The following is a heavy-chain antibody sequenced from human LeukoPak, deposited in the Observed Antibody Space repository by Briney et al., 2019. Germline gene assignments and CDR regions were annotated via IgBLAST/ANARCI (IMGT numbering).Heavy chain of an antibody. CDR3: ARGYCSSTSCYPNWFDP. J-gene: IGHJ5*02. D-gene: IGHD2-2*01. CDR2: IDWDDDK. Sequence: SGPALVKPTQTLTLTCALSGISLTTSGERVSWIRQPPGKALEWLARIDWDDDKFYITSLKTRLTISKDTSKNQVVLIMTNMDPVDTATYYCARGYCSSTSCYPNWFDPWGPGTLVTVSA. V-gene: IGHV2-70*04. CDR1: GISLTTSGER.